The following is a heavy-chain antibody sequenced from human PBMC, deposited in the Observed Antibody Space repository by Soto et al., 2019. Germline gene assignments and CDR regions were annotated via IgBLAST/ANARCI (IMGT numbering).Heavy chain of an antibody. CDR2: ISYDGSNK. V-gene: IGHV3-30-3*01. D-gene: IGHD5-12*01. J-gene: IGHJ4*02. CDR1: GFSFSSRA. CDR3: VRDEYSMPSSSGPILDY. Sequence: QVQVVESGGGVVQPGRSLRLSCAASGFSFSSRAMHWVRQAPGKGLEWVAIISYDGSNKYYTDSVKGRFTISRDNSRNTLYLQMNSLRPEDTAMYYCVRDEYSMPSSSGPILDYWGQGTLVTVSS.